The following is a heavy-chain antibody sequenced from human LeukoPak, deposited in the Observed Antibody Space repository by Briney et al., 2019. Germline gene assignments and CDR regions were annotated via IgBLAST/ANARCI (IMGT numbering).Heavy chain of an antibody. Sequence: SVKISCKASGGTFSSYAISWVRQAPGQGLEWMGGIIPIFGTANYAQKFQGRVTITTDESTSTAYMELSSLRSEDTAVYYCARVRDGYRTYAFDIWGQGTMVTVSS. J-gene: IGHJ3*02. CDR1: GGTFSSYA. CDR3: ARVRDGYRTYAFDI. CDR2: IIPIFGTA. D-gene: IGHD5-24*01. V-gene: IGHV1-69*05.